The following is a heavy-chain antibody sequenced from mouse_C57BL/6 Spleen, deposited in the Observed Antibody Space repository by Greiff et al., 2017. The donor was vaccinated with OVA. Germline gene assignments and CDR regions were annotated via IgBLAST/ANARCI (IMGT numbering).Heavy chain of an antibody. CDR3: ASPYDYDERGFAY. CDR2: SYPRSGNT. V-gene: IGHV1-81*01. J-gene: IGHJ3*01. D-gene: IGHD2-4*01. Sequence: QVQLQQSGAELARPGASVKLSCKASGYTFTSYGISWVKQRTGQGLEWIGESYPRSGNTYYNEKFKGKATLTADKSSSTAYMELRSLTSEDSAVYFCASPYDYDERGFAYWGQGTLVTVSA. CDR1: GYTFTSYG.